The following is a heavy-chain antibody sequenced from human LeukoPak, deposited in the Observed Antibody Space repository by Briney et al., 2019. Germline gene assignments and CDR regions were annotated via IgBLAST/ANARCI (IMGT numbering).Heavy chain of an antibody. CDR3: AREVAATLKVDY. CDR1: GYTFTSYY. D-gene: IGHD2-15*01. V-gene: IGHV1-46*01. Sequence: GASVKVSCKASGYTFTSYYMHWVRQAPGQGLEWMGIINPSGGSTSYAQKFQGRVTMTRDTSTSTVYMELSSLRSEDTAVYYCAREVAATLKVDYWGQGTLVTASS. CDR2: INPSGGST. J-gene: IGHJ4*02.